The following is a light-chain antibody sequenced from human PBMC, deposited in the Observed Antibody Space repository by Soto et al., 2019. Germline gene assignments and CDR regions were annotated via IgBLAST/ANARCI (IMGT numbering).Light chain of an antibody. CDR3: CSYGGTTTLYV. CDR1: GSDVGNNNL. CDR2: DVS. V-gene: IGLV2-23*02. J-gene: IGLJ1*01. Sequence: QSVLTQPAAVSGSPGQSITISCSGTGSDVGNNNLVSWYQRHPGKAPKVMIYDVSKRPSGVSNRFSGSKSGNTASLTISGLQAEDEADYYCCSYGGTTTLYVFGTGTKVTVL.